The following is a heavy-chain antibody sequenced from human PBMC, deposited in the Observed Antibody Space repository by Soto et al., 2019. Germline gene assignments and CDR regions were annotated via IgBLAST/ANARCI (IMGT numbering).Heavy chain of an antibody. CDR3: ARGPEIMTTVTTVDY. CDR2: ISSSSSTI. D-gene: IGHD4-4*01. J-gene: IGHJ4*02. CDR1: GFTFSSYS. Sequence: GGSLRLSCAASGFTFSSYSMNWVRQAPGKGLEWVSYISSSSSTIYYADSVKGRFTISRDNAKNSLYLQMNSLRAEDTAVYYCARGPEIMTTVTTVDYWGQGTLVTVSS. V-gene: IGHV3-48*01.